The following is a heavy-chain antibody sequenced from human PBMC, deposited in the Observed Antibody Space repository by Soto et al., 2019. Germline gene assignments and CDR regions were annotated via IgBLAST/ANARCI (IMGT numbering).Heavy chain of an antibody. D-gene: IGHD2-2*01. V-gene: IGHV1-18*01. CDR2: ISAYNGNT. CDR3: ARDSPPFCSSTSCYELNWFAP. CDR1: GYTFTSYG. J-gene: IGHJ5*02. Sequence: ASVKVSCKASGYTFTSYGISWVRQAPGQGLEWMGWISAYNGNTNYAQKLQGRVTMTTDTSTSTAYMELRSLRSDDTAVYYCARDSPPFCSSTSCYELNWFAPWGQGTLVPVSS.